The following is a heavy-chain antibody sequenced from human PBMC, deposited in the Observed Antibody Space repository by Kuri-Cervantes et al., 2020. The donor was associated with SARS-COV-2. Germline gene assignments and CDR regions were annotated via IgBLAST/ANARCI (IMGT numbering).Heavy chain of an antibody. CDR1: GFSFSNYA. CDR3: ARDRNLVPADNWFDP. Sequence: GGSLRLSCAASGFSFSNYAMSWVRQAPGRGLEWVAVVYSSDARTYYADSAKGRFSISRDNAKNTLYLQMNSLRAEDTAVYYCARDRNLVPADNWFDPWGQGTLVTVSS. D-gene: IGHD2-2*01. J-gene: IGHJ5*02. CDR2: VYSSDART. V-gene: IGHV3-23*03.